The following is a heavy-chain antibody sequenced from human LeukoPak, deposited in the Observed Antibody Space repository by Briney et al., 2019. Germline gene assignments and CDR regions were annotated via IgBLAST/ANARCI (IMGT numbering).Heavy chain of an antibody. CDR3: ARGPTYYVFWSGYRTLDY. V-gene: IGHV1-69*13. CDR1: GGTFSSYA. D-gene: IGHD3-3*01. J-gene: IGHJ4*02. CDR2: IIPIFGTA. Sequence: GSSVKVSCKASGGTFSSYAISWVRQAPGQGLEWMGGIIPIFGTANYAQKFQGRVTITADESTSTAYMELSSLRSADTGLYYGARGPTYYVFWSGYRTLDYWGQGNLVTVSS.